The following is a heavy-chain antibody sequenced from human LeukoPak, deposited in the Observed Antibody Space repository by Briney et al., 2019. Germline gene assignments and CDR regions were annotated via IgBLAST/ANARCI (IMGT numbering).Heavy chain of an antibody. Sequence: GGSLRLSCAASGFTFSSYGMHWVRQAPGKGLEWVAVIWYDGSNKYYADSVKGRFTISRDNSKNTLYLQMNSLRAEDTAVYYCARDGHGRGSGLYFDYWGQGTLVTVSS. V-gene: IGHV3-33*01. J-gene: IGHJ4*02. CDR1: GFTFSSYG. CDR2: IWYDGSNK. D-gene: IGHD6-19*01. CDR3: ARDGHGRGSGLYFDY.